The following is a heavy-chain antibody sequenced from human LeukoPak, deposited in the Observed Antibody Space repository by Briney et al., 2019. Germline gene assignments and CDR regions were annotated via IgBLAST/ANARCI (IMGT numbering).Heavy chain of an antibody. V-gene: IGHV6-1*01. CDR3: VRGGQGDGHSADEGFDI. D-gene: IGHD5-18*01. CDR1: GDSVSSNSAA. J-gene: IGHJ3*02. Sequence: PSQTLSLTCAISGDSVSSNSAAWNWIRQSPSRGLEWLGRTYYRSKWYNDYGVSVKSRININPDTSKNHFSLQLSSVTPEDTAVYYCVRGGQGDGHSADEGFDIWGQGTMVTVS. CDR2: TYYRSKWYN.